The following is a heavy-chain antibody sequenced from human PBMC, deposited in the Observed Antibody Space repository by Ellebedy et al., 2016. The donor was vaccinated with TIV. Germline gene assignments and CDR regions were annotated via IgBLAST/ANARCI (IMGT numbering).Heavy chain of an antibody. CDR2: ISGSGGST. CDR3: AKGGSGSYFDY. V-gene: IGHV3-23*01. Sequence: GESLKISXAASGFTFSSYAMSWVRQAPGKGLEWVSGISGSGGSTYYADSVKGRFTISRDNSKNTLYLQMNSLRVEDTAVYYCAKGGSGSYFDYWGQGTLVTVSS. J-gene: IGHJ4*02. D-gene: IGHD3-10*01. CDR1: GFTFSSYA.